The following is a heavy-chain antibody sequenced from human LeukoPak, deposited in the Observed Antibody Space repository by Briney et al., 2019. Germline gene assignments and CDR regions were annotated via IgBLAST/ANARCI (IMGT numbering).Heavy chain of an antibody. CDR1: EFSVGSNY. CDR2: IYSGGST. V-gene: IGHV3-66*01. Sequence: GGSLRLSCAASEFSVGSNYMTWVRQAPGKGLEWVSLIYSGGSTYYADSVKGRLTISRDNSKNTLFLQMNSLRAEDPAIYYCAKDMGYCSSATCYGLDYWGQGTLVTVSS. D-gene: IGHD2-2*01. J-gene: IGHJ4*02. CDR3: AKDMGYCSSATCYGLDY.